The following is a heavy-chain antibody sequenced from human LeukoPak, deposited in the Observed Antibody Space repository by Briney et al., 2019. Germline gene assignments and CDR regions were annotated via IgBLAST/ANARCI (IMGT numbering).Heavy chain of an antibody. D-gene: IGHD6-19*01. CDR2: IYYSGST. V-gene: IGHV4-4*02. CDR3: ASNKGQWLFSD. J-gene: IGHJ4*02. CDR1: GGSISSSNW. Sequence: PSGTLSLTCAVSGGSISSSNWWSWVRQPPGKGLEWIGNIYYSGSTNYNPSLKSRVTISVDTSKNQFSLRLSSVTAADTAVYYCASNKGQWLFSDWGQGTLVTVSS.